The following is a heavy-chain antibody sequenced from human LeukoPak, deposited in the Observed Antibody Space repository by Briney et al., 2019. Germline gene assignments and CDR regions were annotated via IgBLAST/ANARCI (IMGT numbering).Heavy chain of an antibody. J-gene: IGHJ4*02. V-gene: IGHV3-21*01. CDR3: ARDGGLGSPDLDY. Sequence: PGGSLRLSCAASGFSFSDYSMNWVRQAPGRGPEWVSSISRTSKFIDYADSVKGRFTISRDNSKNSLYLQMNSLTVEDTALYYCARDGGLGSPDLDYWGQGNLVTVSS. D-gene: IGHD3-10*01. CDR1: GFSFSDYS. CDR2: ISRTSKFI.